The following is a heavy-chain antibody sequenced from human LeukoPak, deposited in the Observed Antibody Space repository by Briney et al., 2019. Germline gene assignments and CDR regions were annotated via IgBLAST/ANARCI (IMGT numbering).Heavy chain of an antibody. D-gene: IGHD1-7*01. J-gene: IGHJ6*03. CDR1: GGSISSYY. CDR2: IYTSGST. CDR3: AATTTPTWYYYYMDV. Sequence: SETLSLTCTVSGGSISSYYWSWIRQPAGKGLEWIGRIYTSGSTNYNPSLKSRVTMSVETSTNQFSLKLGSVTAADTAVYYCAATTTPTWYYYYMDVWGQGTTVTVSS. V-gene: IGHV4-4*07.